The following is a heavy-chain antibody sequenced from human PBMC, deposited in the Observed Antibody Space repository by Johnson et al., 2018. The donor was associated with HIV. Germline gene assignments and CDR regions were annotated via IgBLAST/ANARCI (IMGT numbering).Heavy chain of an antibody. J-gene: IGHJ3*02. Sequence: VQLVESGGGVVQPGRSLRLSCAASGFTFSSYGMHWVRQAPGKGLEWVSYISNRGSTICYADSVKGRFTISRDNSKNTLYLQMNSLRVEDTAVYYCARAYNYPIWGQGTMLTVSS. V-gene: IGHV3-48*01. CDR3: ARAYNYPI. D-gene: IGHD1-1*01. CDR1: GFTFSSYG. CDR2: ISNRGSTI.